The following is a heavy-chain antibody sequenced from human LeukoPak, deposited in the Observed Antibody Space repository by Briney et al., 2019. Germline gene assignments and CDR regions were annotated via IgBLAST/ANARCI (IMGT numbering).Heavy chain of an antibody. J-gene: IGHJ4*02. CDR2: ISYDGSNK. D-gene: IGHD5-18*01. CDR1: GFSFSNYA. Sequence: RGSLRLSCAASGFSFSNYAIHWVRQAPGKGLEWVAFISYDGSNKHYADSVKGRFTISRDNSKNRLYLQMNSLRPEDTAVYYCARARFGYNLGPFYSWGQGDLFTVSS. V-gene: IGHV3-30-3*01. CDR3: ARARFGYNLGPFYS.